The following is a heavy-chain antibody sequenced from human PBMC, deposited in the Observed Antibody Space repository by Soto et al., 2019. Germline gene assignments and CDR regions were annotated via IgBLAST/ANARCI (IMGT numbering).Heavy chain of an antibody. D-gene: IGHD6-19*01. J-gene: IGHJ6*02. Sequence: QVQLVESGGGVVQPGRSLRLSCAASGFTFSNYGMHWVRQAPGKGLEWVAVIWYDGSNEYYADSVKGRFTISRDNSKNTLYLQMNSLRAEDTAVYYCARDDIPGRAVAIYGMDIWCQGTTVTVSS. CDR3: ARDDIPGRAVAIYGMDI. CDR1: GFTFSNYG. CDR2: IWYDGSNE. V-gene: IGHV3-33*01.